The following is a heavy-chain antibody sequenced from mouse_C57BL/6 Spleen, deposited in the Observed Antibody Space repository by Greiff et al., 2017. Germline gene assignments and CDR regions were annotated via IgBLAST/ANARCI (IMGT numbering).Heavy chain of an antibody. Sequence: DVHLVESGGGLVKPGGSLKLSCAASGFTFSSYAMSWVRQTPEKRLEWVATISDGGSYTYYPDNVKGRFTISRDNAKNNLYLQMSHLKSEDTAMYYCARADYRDNYFDYWGQGTTLTVSS. D-gene: IGHD2-4*01. CDR1: GFTFSSYA. CDR3: ARADYRDNYFDY. CDR2: ISDGGSYT. V-gene: IGHV5-4*01. J-gene: IGHJ2*01.